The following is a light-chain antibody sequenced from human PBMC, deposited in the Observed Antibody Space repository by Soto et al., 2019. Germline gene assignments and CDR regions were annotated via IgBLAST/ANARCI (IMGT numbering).Light chain of an antibody. CDR1: QSVRSTY. Sequence: EIVLTQSPGTLSLSPGERATLSCRASQSVRSTYLAWYQQKPGQAPRLLIYGAFSRATGIPDRFSGGGSGTDFTLTISSLQPDDFATYYCQQYNSYSPSFGGGTKVEIK. J-gene: IGKJ4*01. CDR2: GAF. V-gene: IGKV3-20*01. CDR3: QQYNSYSPS.